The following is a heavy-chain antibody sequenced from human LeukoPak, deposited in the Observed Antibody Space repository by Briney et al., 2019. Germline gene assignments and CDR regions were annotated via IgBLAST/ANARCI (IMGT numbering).Heavy chain of an antibody. CDR2: IYYSGST. Sequence: SETLSLTCTVSGGPISSSSYYWGWIRQPPGKGLEWIGGIYYSGSTYYNPSLKSRVTISVDTSKNQFSLKLSSVTAADTAVYYCARRGIATRTSLFDYWGQGTLVTVSS. CDR1: GGPISSSSYY. CDR3: ARRGIATRTSLFDY. V-gene: IGHV4-39*01. D-gene: IGHD6-6*01. J-gene: IGHJ4*02.